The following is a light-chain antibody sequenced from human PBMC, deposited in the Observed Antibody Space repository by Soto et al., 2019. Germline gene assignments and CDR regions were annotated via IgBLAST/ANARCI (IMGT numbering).Light chain of an antibody. V-gene: IGKV3-11*01. J-gene: IGKJ4*01. CDR2: DAS. Sequence: EIVLTQSPATLSLSPGERATLSCRASQSVSSYLAGYQQQPGQAPRLLIYDASHRATGIPARFSGSGSGTDFTITISSLEPDDFADYCCQQRNKWPLTFGGGTKVEIK. CDR1: QSVSSY. CDR3: QQRNKWPLT.